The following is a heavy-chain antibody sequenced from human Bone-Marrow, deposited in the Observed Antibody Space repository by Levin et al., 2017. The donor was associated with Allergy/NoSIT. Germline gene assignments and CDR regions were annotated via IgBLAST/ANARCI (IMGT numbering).Heavy chain of an antibody. V-gene: IGHV3-23*01. D-gene: IGHD4-11*01. J-gene: IGHJ6*02. CDR1: GFTFSTYA. CDR2: ISGSGGRT. Sequence: PGGSLRLSCAASGFTFSTYAMNWVRQAPGKGLEWVSGISGSGGRTYYADSVKGRFTISRDNSKNTLYLQMNSLRAEDTALYYCAKDVGYSNPDFDYYYGMDVWGQGTTVTVSS. CDR3: AKDVGYSNPDFDYYYGMDV.